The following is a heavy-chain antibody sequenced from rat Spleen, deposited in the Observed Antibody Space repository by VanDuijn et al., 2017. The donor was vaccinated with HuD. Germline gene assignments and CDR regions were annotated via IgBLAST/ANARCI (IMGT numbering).Heavy chain of an antibody. V-gene: IGHV2-47*01. CDR3: NRSYGGYTSNWFAY. D-gene: IGHD1-11*01. CDR2: MWSNGGT. CDR1: GLSLTSNS. J-gene: IGHJ3*01. Sequence: VQLKESGPGLVQPSQTLFLTCTVSGLSLTSNSVSWIRQPPGKGLEWLGIMWSNGGTDYNSAIKSRLSISRDTSKSQVFLKMNSLQTEDTAMYCCNRSYGGYTSNWFAYWGQGTLVTVSS.